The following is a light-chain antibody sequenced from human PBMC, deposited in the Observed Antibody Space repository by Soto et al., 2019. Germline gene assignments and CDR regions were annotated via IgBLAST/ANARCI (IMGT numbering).Light chain of an antibody. J-gene: IGLJ1*01. Sequence: QSMLTQPPSVSGAPGQRVTISCTGTSSNIGAGYDVHWYQHLPGTAPKLLIYGNTSRPSGVPDRFSGSKSGTSASLAITGLQAEDEADYYCQSYDRSLLAYGFGTGTKVTV. V-gene: IGLV1-40*01. CDR1: SSNIGAGYD. CDR2: GNT. CDR3: QSYDRSLLAYG.